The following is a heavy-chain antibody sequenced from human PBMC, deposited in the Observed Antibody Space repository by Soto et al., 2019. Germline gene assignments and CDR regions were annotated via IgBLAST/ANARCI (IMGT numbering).Heavy chain of an antibody. J-gene: IGHJ3*02. V-gene: IGHV3-15*01. CDR1: GFTFSNAW. Sequence: GGSLRLSCAASGFTFSNAWMSWVRQAPGKGLEWVGRIKSKTDGGTTDYAAPVKGRFTISRDDSKNTLYLQMNSLKTEDTAVYYCTTDLPTKYGDYPSGAFDIWGQGTMVTVSS. D-gene: IGHD4-17*01. CDR3: TTDLPTKYGDYPSGAFDI. CDR2: IKSKTDGGTT.